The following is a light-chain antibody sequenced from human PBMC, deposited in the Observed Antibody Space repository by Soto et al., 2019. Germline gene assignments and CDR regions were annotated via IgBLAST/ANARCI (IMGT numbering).Light chain of an antibody. Sequence: EIVMTQSPATLSVSPGERASLSCRASQSVTSNLAWYQQKPGQAPRLLIYGASTRATGIPARFSGSGSGTEFTLTISSLLSEDFAVYYCQQYNNWPPFGYTFGQGTKVDIK. CDR2: GAS. J-gene: IGKJ2*01. V-gene: IGKV3-15*01. CDR3: QQYNNWPPFGYT. CDR1: QSVTSN.